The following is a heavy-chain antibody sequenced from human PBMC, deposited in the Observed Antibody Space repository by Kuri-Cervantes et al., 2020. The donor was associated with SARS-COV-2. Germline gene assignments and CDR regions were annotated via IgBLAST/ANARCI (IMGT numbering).Heavy chain of an antibody. J-gene: IGHJ5*02. CDR1: GGSFSGYY. D-gene: IGHD6-19*01. CDR2: INHSGST. CDR3: ARKAPYSSGAGWFDP. V-gene: IGHV4-34*01. Sequence: SEILSLTCAVYGGSFSGYYWSWIRQPPGKGREWSGEINHSGSTNSNPSLMSRVTISVDTSKNQCSLKLSSVPAADTAVYYCARKAPYSSGAGWFDPWGQGTLVTVSS.